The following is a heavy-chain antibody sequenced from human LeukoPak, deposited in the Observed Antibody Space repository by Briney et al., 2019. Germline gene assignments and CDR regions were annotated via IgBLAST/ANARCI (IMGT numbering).Heavy chain of an antibody. CDR2: IKSKTDGGTT. CDR1: GFTFSNAW. J-gene: IGHJ4*02. D-gene: IGHD3-22*01. Sequence: GGSLRLSCAASGFTFSNAWMSWVRQAPGKGLEWVGRIKSKTDGGTTDYAAPVKGRFTISRDDSKNTLYLQMNSLRAEDTAVFYCAVMSNYYDSSAYYPFHYWGQGTLVTVSS. V-gene: IGHV3-15*01. CDR3: AVMSNYYDSSAYYPFHY.